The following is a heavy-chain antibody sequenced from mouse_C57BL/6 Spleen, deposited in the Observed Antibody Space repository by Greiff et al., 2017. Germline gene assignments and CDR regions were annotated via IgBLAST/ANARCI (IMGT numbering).Heavy chain of an antibody. CDR2: INPNYGTT. D-gene: IGHD1-1*01. Sequence: LVESGPELVKPGASVKISCKASGYSFTDYNMNWVKQSNGKSLEWIGVINPNYGTTSYNQKFKGKATLTVDQSSSTAYMQLNSLTSEDSAVYYCASGIYYYGSSYRWYFDVWGTGTTVTVAS. V-gene: IGHV1-39*01. CDR1: GYSFTDYN. CDR3: ASGIYYYGSSYRWYFDV. J-gene: IGHJ1*03.